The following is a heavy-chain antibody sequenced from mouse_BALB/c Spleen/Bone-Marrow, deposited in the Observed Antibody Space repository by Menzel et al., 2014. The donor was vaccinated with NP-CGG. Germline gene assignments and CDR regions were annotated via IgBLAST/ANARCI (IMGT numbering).Heavy chain of an antibody. J-gene: IGHJ4*01. D-gene: IGHD1-1*01. CDR3: ASNYYGSSYAMDY. CDR1: GYAFSSSW. Sequence: QVQLQQSGPELVKPGASVKISCKASGYAFSSSWMNWVKQRPGQGLEWIGRIYPGDGDTNYNGKFKDKATLTADKSSSTAYMQLSSLTSVDSAVYFCASNYYGSSYAMDYWGQGTSVTVSS. V-gene: IGHV1-82*01. CDR2: IYPGDGDT.